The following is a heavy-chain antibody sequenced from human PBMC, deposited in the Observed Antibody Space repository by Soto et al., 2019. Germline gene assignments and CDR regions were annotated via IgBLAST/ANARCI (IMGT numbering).Heavy chain of an antibody. J-gene: IGHJ4*02. CDR1: GFTFSSYG. CDR3: ARDIAVAGPADY. D-gene: IGHD6-19*01. Sequence: GGSLRLSCAASGFTFSSYGMHWVRQAPGKGLEWVAVIWYDGSNKYYADSVKGRFTISRDNSKNTLYLQMNSLRAEDTAVYYCARDIAVAGPADYWGQGTLVTVSS. CDR2: IWYDGSNK. V-gene: IGHV3-33*01.